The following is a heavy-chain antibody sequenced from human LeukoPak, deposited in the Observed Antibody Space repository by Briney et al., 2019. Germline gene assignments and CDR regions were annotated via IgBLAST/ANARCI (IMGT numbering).Heavy chain of an antibody. CDR2: INPNSGGT. CDR3: ARGFQSGYLDY. J-gene: IGHJ4*02. D-gene: IGHD3-22*01. V-gene: IGHV1-2*02. Sequence: ASVKVSCKASGYTFTSYGISWVRQAPGQGLEWMGWINPNSGGTNYAQKFQGRVTMTRDTSISTAYMELSRLRSDDTAVYYCARGFQSGYLDYWGQGTLVTVSS. CDR1: GYTFTSYG.